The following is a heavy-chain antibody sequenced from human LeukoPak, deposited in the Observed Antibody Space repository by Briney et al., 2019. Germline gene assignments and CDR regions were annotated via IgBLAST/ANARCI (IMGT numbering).Heavy chain of an antibody. CDR1: GGSISSYY. CDR2: IYTSGST. J-gene: IGHJ6*02. V-gene: IGHV4-4*07. CDR3: ARLRGTPTYYYYGMDV. Sequence: SETLSLTCTVSGGSISSYYWSWIRQPAGKGLEWIGRIYTSGSTNYNPSLKSRVTMSVDTSKNQFSLKLSSVTAADTAVYYCARLRGTPTYYYYGMDVWGQGTTVTVSS. D-gene: IGHD1-1*01.